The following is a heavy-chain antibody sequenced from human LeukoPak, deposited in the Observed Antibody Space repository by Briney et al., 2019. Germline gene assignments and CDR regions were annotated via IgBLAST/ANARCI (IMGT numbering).Heavy chain of an antibody. D-gene: IGHD3-16*01. CDR1: GFTFSSYG. CDR3: AKRGTYSEEYFDY. Sequence: PGRSLRLSCAASGFTFSSYGMHWVRQAPGKGLEWVAVIWYDGSNKYYADSVKGRFTISRDNSKNTLYLQMNSLRAEDTAVYYCAKRGTYSEEYFDYWGQGTLVTVSS. J-gene: IGHJ4*02. V-gene: IGHV3-33*06. CDR2: IWYDGSNK.